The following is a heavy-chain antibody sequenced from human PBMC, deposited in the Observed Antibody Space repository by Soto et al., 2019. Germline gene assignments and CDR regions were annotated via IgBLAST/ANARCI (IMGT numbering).Heavy chain of an antibody. D-gene: IGHD3-10*01. CDR3: ANLLGYGSGSYHNWFDP. CDR1: GYTFTSYG. CDR2: ISAYNGNT. V-gene: IGHV1-18*01. J-gene: IGHJ5*02. Sequence: ASVKVSCKASGYTFTSYGISWVRQAPGQGLEWMGWISAYNGNTNYAQKLQGRVTMTTDTSTSTAYMELRSLRSDDTAVYYCANLLGYGSGSYHNWFDPWGQGTLVTVSS.